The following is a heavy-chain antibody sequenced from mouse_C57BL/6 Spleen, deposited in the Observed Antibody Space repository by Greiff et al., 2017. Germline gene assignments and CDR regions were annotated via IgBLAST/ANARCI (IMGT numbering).Heavy chain of an antibody. Sequence: VQLVASGAELVKPGASVKISCKASGYAFSSYWMNWVKQRPGKGLGGIGQIYPGDGDTNYNGKFKGKATLTADKSSSTAYMQLSSLTSEDSAVYFCARWDYYGSSYWYFDVWGTGTTVTVSS. J-gene: IGHJ1*03. CDR3: ARWDYYGSSYWYFDV. CDR1: GYAFSSYW. D-gene: IGHD1-1*01. CDR2: IYPGDGDT. V-gene: IGHV1-80*01.